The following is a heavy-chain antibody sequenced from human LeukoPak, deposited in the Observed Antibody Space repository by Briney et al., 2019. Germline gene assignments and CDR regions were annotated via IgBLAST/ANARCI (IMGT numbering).Heavy chain of an antibody. CDR2: XXXSGST. V-gene: IGHV4-30-2*01. Sequence: SQTLSLTCAVSGGSXSSGGXXWXXIRXXXXXXLXXXGXXXXSGSTYYNPSLKSRVTISVDRSKNQFSLKLSSVTAADTAVYYCARGLGYCSSTSCRGGAFDIWGQGTMVTVSS. J-gene: IGHJ3*02. CDR3: ARGLGYCSSTSCRGGAFDI. D-gene: IGHD2-2*01. CDR1: GGSXSSGGXX.